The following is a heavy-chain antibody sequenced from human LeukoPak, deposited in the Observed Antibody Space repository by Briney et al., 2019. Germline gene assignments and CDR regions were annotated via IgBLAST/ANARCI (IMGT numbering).Heavy chain of an antibody. CDR2: ISWHSGSI. Sequence: QTGGSLRRSCAGSGFTFTDYAMHWVRQAPGKGLEWVSGISWHSGSIAYADSMKGRFAISRDNAKNSLYLQMNSLAAEDTALYYCAKDLGGSAQNPEYWGQGTLVTVSS. D-gene: IGHD3-10*01. V-gene: IGHV3-9*01. CDR3: AKDLGGSAQNPEY. J-gene: IGHJ4*02. CDR1: GFTFTDYA.